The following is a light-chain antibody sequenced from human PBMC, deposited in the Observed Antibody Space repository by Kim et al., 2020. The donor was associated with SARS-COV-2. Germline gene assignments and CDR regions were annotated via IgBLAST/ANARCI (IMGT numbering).Light chain of an antibody. CDR3: QQYGSSPYT. CDR2: ATS. Sequence: EIVLTQSPGSLSLSPGERATLSCRASQSVNNKYLAWYQQKPGQAPRLLIYATSSRAAGIPARFSGSGSGTDFIFTISGLEPEDFAVYYCQQYGSSPYTFGQGTKLEI. V-gene: IGKV3-20*01. J-gene: IGKJ2*01. CDR1: QSVNNKY.